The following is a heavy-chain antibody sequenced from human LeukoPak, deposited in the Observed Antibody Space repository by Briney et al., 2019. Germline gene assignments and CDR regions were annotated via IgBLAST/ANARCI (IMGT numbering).Heavy chain of an antibody. D-gene: IGHD3-22*01. CDR3: AKVYDSSGYLFDY. CDR1: GFTFSSYA. CDR2: ISGSGGST. Sequence: GGSLRLSCAASGFTFSSYAMSWVRQAPGKGLEWVSAISGSGGSTYYADSVKGRFTISRDNSKNTLYLQMNSLRAEDTAAYYCAKVYDSSGYLFDYWGQGTLVTVSS. J-gene: IGHJ4*02. V-gene: IGHV3-23*01.